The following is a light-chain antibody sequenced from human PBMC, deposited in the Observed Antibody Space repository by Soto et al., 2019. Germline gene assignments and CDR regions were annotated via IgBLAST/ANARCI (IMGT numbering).Light chain of an antibody. V-gene: IGLV1-47*01. CDR2: RNN. CDR1: SSNIGRNY. CDR3: CSYAGCYTCV. J-gene: IGLJ3*02. Sequence: QSVLTQPPSASGTPGQRVTISCSGRSSNIGRNYVYWYQQLPGTAPKLLIYRNNQRPSGVPDRFSGSKSRNTASLTISGLQAEDEADYYCCSYAGCYTCVFGGGTQLTVL.